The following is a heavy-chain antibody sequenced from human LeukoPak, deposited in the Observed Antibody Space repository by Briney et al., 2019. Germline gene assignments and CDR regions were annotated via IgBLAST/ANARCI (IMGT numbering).Heavy chain of an antibody. Sequence: GGSLRLSCAASGFTFNNHAMHWVRQVPGKGLEWVSLIGGDGDPIFYADSVKGRFTISRDNSKNSLYLQMNSLRPEDTALYYCAKDLTYYYDSDGYYYAGRDSHYGMDVWGQGTTVTVSS. CDR2: IGGDGDPI. CDR1: GFTFNNHA. J-gene: IGHJ6*02. D-gene: IGHD3-22*01. CDR3: AKDLTYYYDSDGYYYAGRDSHYGMDV. V-gene: IGHV3-43*02.